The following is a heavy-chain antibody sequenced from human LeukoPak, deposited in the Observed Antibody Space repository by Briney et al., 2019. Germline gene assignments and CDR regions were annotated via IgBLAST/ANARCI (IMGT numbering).Heavy chain of an antibody. CDR2: INHSGST. Sequence: SETLSLTCAVYGGSFRGYYWSWIRQPPGKGLEWIGEINHSGSTNYNPSLKSRVTISLDTSMKKFSLKLNSVTAADSAVYYCASTERCSTTCPLDYWGQGTLVTVSS. D-gene: IGHD2-2*01. J-gene: IGHJ4*02. CDR1: GGSFRGYY. V-gene: IGHV4-34*01. CDR3: ASTERCSTTCPLDY.